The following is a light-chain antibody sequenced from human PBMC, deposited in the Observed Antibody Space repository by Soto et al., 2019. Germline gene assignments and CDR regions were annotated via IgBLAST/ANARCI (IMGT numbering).Light chain of an antibody. Sequence: EIVMTQSPATLSVSPGERATLSCRASQSVSSRLAWFQQKPGQAPRLLIYGASTRATGIPDRFSGSGSGTESTLNISSLQSEDFAVYYCQQYNNWPLTFGQGTKVEIK. V-gene: IGKV3-15*01. J-gene: IGKJ1*01. CDR2: GAS. CDR3: QQYNNWPLT. CDR1: QSVSSR.